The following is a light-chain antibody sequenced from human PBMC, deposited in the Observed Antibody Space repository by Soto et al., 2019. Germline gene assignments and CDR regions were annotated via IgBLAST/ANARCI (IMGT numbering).Light chain of an antibody. CDR2: EVS. CDR3: ASYTSSSTPHVL. CDR1: SSDVGAYNY. Sequence: QSALTQPASVSGSPGQSITISCTGTSSDVGAYNYVSWYQQHPGKAPKLMIYEVSNRPSGVSNRFSGSKSGNTASLTISGLQAEDEADYYCASYTSSSTPHVLFGGGTKVTVL. V-gene: IGLV2-14*01. J-gene: IGLJ2*01.